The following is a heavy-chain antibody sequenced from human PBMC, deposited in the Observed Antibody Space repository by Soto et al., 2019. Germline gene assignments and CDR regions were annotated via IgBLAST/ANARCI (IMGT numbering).Heavy chain of an antibody. CDR2: ISSSSSYI. CDR3: ARAPLGYGRNWFDP. CDR1: GFTFSSYS. Sequence: GGSLRLSCAASGFTFSSYSMNWVRQAPGKGLEWVSSISSSSSYIYYADSVKGRFTISRDNAKNSLYLQMNSLRAEDTAVYYCARAPLGYGRNWFDPWGQGTLVTVSS. J-gene: IGHJ5*02. V-gene: IGHV3-21*01. D-gene: IGHD5-18*01.